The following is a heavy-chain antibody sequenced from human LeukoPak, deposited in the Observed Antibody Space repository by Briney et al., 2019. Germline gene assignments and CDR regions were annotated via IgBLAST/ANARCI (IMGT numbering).Heavy chain of an antibody. J-gene: IGHJ4*02. CDR1: GFTFRSYA. V-gene: IGHV3-23*01. D-gene: IGHD2-15*01. CDR2: ITSGFTP. Sequence: PGGSLRLSCEASGFTFRSYAMSWFRQAPGKGLEWVSGITSGFTPHYADSVKGRFTISRDNSKNTFHLQLNSLRAEDTAVYYCAKDYSDSRVADVFFEYWGQGTLVTVSS. CDR3: AKDYSDSRVADVFFEY.